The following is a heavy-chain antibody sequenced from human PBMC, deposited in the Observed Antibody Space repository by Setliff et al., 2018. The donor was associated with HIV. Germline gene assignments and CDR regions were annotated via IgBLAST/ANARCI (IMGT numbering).Heavy chain of an antibody. V-gene: IGHV4-39*01. CDR2: LYGHSST. CDR1: GDSIGTGTHY. J-gene: IGHJ4*02. D-gene: IGHD3-10*01. Sequence: SETLSLTCNVSGDSIGTGTHYWAWIRQPPGKGLEWIGSLYGHSSTYYTKSLRGRVTISADTSKNQFSLRLSSVTALDTAVYYCSRLYGSGHYFAFDFWGQGALGTVSS. CDR3: SRLYGSGHYFAFDF.